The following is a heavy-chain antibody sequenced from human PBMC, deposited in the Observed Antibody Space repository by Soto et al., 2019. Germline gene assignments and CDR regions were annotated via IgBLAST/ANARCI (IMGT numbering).Heavy chain of an antibody. J-gene: IGHJ6*03. Sequence: GGSLRLSCAASGFTFSSDWMSWVRQAPGKGLEWVANIKQDGSEKYYVDSVKGRFTISRDNAKNSLYLQMNSLRAEDTAVYYCARDITSSSWSYYYYYYYMDVWGKGTTVTVSS. V-gene: IGHV3-7*01. CDR3: ARDITSSSWSYYYYYYYMDV. D-gene: IGHD6-13*01. CDR2: IKQDGSEK. CDR1: GFTFSSDW.